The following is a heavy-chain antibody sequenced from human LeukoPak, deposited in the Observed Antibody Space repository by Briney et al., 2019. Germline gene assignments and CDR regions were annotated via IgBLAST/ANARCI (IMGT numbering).Heavy chain of an antibody. CDR1: GGSISSGGYY. CDR2: IYHSGST. V-gene: IGHV4-30-2*01. CDR3: ARAYPPNWFDP. J-gene: IGHJ5*02. Sequence: SQTLSLTCTVSGGSISSGGYYWSWIRQPPGKGLEWIGYIYHSGSTYYNPSLKSRVTISVDRSKNQFSLKLSSVTAADTAVYYCARAYPPNWFDPWGQGTLVTVSS.